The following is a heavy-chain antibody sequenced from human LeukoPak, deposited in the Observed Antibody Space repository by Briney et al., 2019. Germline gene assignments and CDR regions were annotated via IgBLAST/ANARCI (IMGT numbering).Heavy chain of an antibody. CDR3: ARDYYYGFDY. Sequence: PGGPLRLSCGASVLPLSSYIMNWVRQAPGKGLEWVSSITSSSYTIYYADSVKGRFTISRDNAKNSLYLQMSRMRAEDTAVYFCARDYYYGFDYWGQGTLVTVSS. CDR2: ITSSSYTI. V-gene: IGHV3-48*01. J-gene: IGHJ4*02. CDR1: VLPLSSYI. D-gene: IGHD3-10*01.